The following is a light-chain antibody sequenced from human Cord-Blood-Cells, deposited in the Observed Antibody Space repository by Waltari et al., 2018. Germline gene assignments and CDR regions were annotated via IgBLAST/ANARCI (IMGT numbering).Light chain of an antibody. CDR3: QQYYNTPWT. Sequence: DIVMTQSQDSLAVSLGERANINGKSSKSVLYSSNNKNYLAWYQQKPGQPPKLLIYWASTRESGVPDRFSGSGSGTDFTLTISSLQAEHVAVYYCQQYYNTPWTLGQGTNVEIK. J-gene: IGKJ1*01. CDR1: KSVLYSSNNKNY. CDR2: WAS. V-gene: IGKV4-1*01.